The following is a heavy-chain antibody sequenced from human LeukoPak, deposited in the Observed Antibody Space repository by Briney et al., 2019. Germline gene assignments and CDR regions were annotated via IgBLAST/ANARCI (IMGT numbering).Heavy chain of an antibody. V-gene: IGHV5-51*01. Sequence: GESLKISCKGSGNTFNNYWIAWVRQMPGKGLGWMGIVYLGDSDTRYSPSFQGQVTISADKSTNTAYLQWSGLKASDTAMYYCARLEGLQLRASFDYWGQGTLVTVSS. J-gene: IGHJ4*02. D-gene: IGHD1-1*01. CDR1: GNTFNNYW. CDR2: VYLGDSDT. CDR3: ARLEGLQLRASFDY.